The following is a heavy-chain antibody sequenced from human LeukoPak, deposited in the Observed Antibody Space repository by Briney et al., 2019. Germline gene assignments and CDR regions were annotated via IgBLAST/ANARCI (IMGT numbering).Heavy chain of an antibody. D-gene: IGHD3-3*01. CDR1: GYSFSNYW. J-gene: IGHJ6*03. CDR2: IYPGDSDT. V-gene: IGHV5-51*01. Sequence: GESLRISCKGSGYSFSNYWIGWVRQMPGKGPEWMGVIYPGDSDTRYSPSFQGQVTISADKSINTAYLQWSSLKASDTAMYYCARLGYDFWSGYYTPTRDYYYYMDVWGKGTTVTVSS. CDR3: ARLGYDFWSGYYTPTRDYYYYMDV.